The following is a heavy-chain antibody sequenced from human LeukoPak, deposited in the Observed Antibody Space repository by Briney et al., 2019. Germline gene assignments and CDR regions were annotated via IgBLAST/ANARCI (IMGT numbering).Heavy chain of an antibody. CDR3: ASPPEMATKMNSLQLKY. Sequence: SVKVSCKASGGTFSSYAISWVRQAPGQGLEWMGGIIPIFGTANYAQKFQGRVTITTDESTSTVYMELSSLRSEDTAVYYCASPPEMATKMNSLQLKYWGQGTLVTVSS. J-gene: IGHJ4*02. V-gene: IGHV1-69*05. CDR1: GGTFSSYA. CDR2: IIPIFGTA. D-gene: IGHD5-24*01.